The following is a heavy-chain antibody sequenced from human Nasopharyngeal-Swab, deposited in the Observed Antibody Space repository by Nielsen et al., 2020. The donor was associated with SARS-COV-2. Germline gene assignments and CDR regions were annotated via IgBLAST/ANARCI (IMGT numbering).Heavy chain of an antibody. D-gene: IGHD3-10*01. V-gene: IGHV5-51*01. J-gene: IGHJ4*02. CDR3: ARTEYGSGTNFDY. CDR1: GFSITNYW. CDR2: IFPDDSDT. Sequence: GESLKISCKASGFSITNYWIGWVRQMPGKGLEWMGIIFPDDSDTRYSPSFQGQVTISVDASTTTAYLQWSSLKASDTAMYYCARTEYGSGTNFDYWGQGTLVTVSS.